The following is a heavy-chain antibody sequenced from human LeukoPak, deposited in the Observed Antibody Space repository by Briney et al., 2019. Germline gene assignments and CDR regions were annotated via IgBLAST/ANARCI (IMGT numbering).Heavy chain of an antibody. Sequence: PGGSLRLSCAASGFTFSSYWMHWVRRAPGKGLVWVSRINGDGSSTSYADSVKGRFTISRDNAKNTLYLQMNSLRAEDTAVYYCARVRYDYYGMDVWGQGTTVTVSS. D-gene: IGHD4-17*01. J-gene: IGHJ6*02. CDR1: GFTFSSYW. CDR3: ARVRYDYYGMDV. V-gene: IGHV3-74*01. CDR2: INGDGSST.